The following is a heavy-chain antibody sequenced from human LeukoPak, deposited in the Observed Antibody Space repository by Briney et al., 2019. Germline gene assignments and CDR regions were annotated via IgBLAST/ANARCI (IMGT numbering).Heavy chain of an antibody. CDR1: GFTFSSYE. D-gene: IGHD1-26*01. CDR3: ARVIGDPVGAPESVDY. V-gene: IGHV3-48*03. J-gene: IGHJ4*02. CDR2: ISSSGSTI. Sequence: GGSLRLSCAASGFTFSSYEMNWVRQAPGKGLEWVSYISSSGSTIYSADSVKGRFTISRDNAKNSLYLQMNSLRAEDTAVYYCARVIGDPVGAPESVDYWGQGALVTVPS.